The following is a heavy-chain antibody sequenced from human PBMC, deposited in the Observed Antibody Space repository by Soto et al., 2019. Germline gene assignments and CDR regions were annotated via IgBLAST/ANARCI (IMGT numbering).Heavy chain of an antibody. CDR2: IYYSGSS. Sequence: SETLCVRCTVAGGSISNSGYYCVSNRQPPGKGLEWIGSIYYSGSSYYNPSLKSRVTISVDTSKNHFSLKLSSVTAADTAVYYCVRHIAAADSVNWFDPWGKGTLVPVSS. CDR1: GGSISNSGYY. J-gene: IGHJ5*02. CDR3: VRHIAAADSVNWFDP. V-gene: IGHV4-39*01. D-gene: IGHD6-13*01.